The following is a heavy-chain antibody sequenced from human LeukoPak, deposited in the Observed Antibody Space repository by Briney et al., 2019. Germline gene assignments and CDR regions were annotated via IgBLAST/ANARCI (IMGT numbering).Heavy chain of an antibody. V-gene: IGHV4-59*01. CDR1: GGSISNYY. D-gene: IGHD3-10*01. Sequence: SETLSPTCTVSGGSISNYYWSWVRQPPGKGLEWIGYIYYSGSTNYNPSLKSRVTISVDTSKNQFSLKLSSVTAADTAVYYCTRSRDGNWFDPWGQGTLVTVSS. CDR2: IYYSGST. J-gene: IGHJ5*02. CDR3: TRSRDGNWFDP.